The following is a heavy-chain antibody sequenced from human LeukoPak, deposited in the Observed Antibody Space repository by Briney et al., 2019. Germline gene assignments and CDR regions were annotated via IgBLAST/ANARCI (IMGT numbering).Heavy chain of an antibody. D-gene: IGHD3-22*01. V-gene: IGHV4-31*03. CDR2: IYYSGST. CDR1: GGSISSGGYY. CDR3: ARGSYYDSSGMGFFAFDI. Sequence: SETLSLTCTVSGGSISSGGYYWSWIRQHPGKGLEWIGYIYYSGSTNYNPSLKSRVTISVDTSKNQFSLKLSSVTTADTAVYYCARGSYYDSSGMGFFAFDIWGQGTMVTVSS. J-gene: IGHJ3*02.